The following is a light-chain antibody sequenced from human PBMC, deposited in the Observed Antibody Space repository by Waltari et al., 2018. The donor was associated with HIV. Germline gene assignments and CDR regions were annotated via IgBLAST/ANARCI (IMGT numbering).Light chain of an antibody. Sequence: PGERATLSCRASQSVSSNLAWYQQKPGQAPRLLIYGASTRATGIPARFSGSGSGTEFTLTISSLQSEDFAVYYCQQYNNWPLTFGGGTKVEIK. CDR1: QSVSSN. CDR2: GAS. V-gene: IGKV3-15*01. CDR3: QQYNNWPLT. J-gene: IGKJ4*01.